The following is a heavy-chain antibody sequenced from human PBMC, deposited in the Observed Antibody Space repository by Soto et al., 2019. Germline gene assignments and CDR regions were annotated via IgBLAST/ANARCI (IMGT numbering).Heavy chain of an antibody. CDR1: GFTFDDYA. V-gene: IGHV3-9*01. CDR2: ISWNSGNM. Sequence: EVQLVESGGGLVQPGRSLRLSCAASGFTFDDYAMHWVRQAPGKGLEWVSGISWNSGNMGYADSVKGRFTISRDNAKNSLYLQMNSLRTEDTALYYCAKEPHRTPTSSSWYNFDYWGQGTLVTVSS. D-gene: IGHD6-13*01. CDR3: AKEPHRTPTSSSWYNFDY. J-gene: IGHJ4*02.